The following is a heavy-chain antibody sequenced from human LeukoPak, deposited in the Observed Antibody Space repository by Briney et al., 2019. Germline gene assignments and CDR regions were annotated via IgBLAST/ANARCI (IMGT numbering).Heavy chain of an antibody. Sequence: SSETLSLTGTVSTGTISTYNWSWLRQRPGQELEGMGYIYYGRSTHYNPSLKSRVTISVDTSKNQFSLKLSSVTAADTAVYYCATAYCGGDCSHLYYYHMDVWGKGTTVTVSS. CDR2: IYYGRST. CDR3: ATAYCGGDCSHLYYYHMDV. J-gene: IGHJ6*03. CDR1: TGTISTYN. D-gene: IGHD2-21*02. V-gene: IGHV4-59*01.